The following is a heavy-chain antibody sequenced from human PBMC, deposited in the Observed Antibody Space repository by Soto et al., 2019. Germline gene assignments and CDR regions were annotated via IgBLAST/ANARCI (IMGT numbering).Heavy chain of an antibody. CDR2: ISYVGSNK. D-gene: IGHD5-18*01. J-gene: IGHJ4*02. V-gene: IGHV3-30-3*01. Sequence: QVQLVESGGGVVQPGRSLRLSCAASGFTFSSYAMHWARKAPGKGLEWVAVISYVGSNKYYADSVKGRFTISRDNSKNTLYLQMNSLRAEDTAVYYCAREQAPPDTAMDYWGQGTLVTVSS. CDR1: GFTFSSYA. CDR3: AREQAPPDTAMDY.